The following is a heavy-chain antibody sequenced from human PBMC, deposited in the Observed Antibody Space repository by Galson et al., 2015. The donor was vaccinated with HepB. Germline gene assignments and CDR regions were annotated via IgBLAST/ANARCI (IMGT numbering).Heavy chain of an antibody. CDR1: GFTLSNFA. J-gene: IGHJ3*02. CDR2: ISGSGGST. V-gene: IGHV3-23*01. CDR3: AKDRSSSWYSDAFDI. D-gene: IGHD6-13*01. Sequence: SLRLSCAASGFTLSNFAMSWVRQAPGKGLEWVSGISGSGGSTYYADSVKGRFTISRDNSKNTLYLQMNSLRAEDTAVYYCAKDRSSSWYSDAFDIWGQGTMVTVSS.